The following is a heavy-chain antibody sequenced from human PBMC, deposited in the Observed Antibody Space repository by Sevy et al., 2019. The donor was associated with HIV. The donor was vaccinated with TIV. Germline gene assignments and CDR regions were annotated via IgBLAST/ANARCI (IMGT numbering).Heavy chain of an antibody. D-gene: IGHD6-13*01. CDR3: ARPSPRIAAAASAFYDY. V-gene: IGHV3-23*01. Sequence: GGSLRLSCVVSGYSFSSYAISWVRQAPGKGLEWVSTINGRGGSTYYADSVKGRFTISRDSPKNTLFLQMINLRVDDTAIYYCARPSPRIAAAASAFYDYWGQGTLVTVSS. J-gene: IGHJ4*02. CDR1: GYSFSSYA. CDR2: INGRGGST.